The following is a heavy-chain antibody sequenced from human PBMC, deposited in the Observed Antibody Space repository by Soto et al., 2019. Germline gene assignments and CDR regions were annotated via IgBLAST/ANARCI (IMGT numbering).Heavy chain of an antibody. CDR1: GFTLSSYG. V-gene: IGHV3-30*18. CDR2: MGYDGKHK. D-gene: IGHD5-18*01. Sequence: QVQLVESGGGVVQPGRSLRLSCAASGFTLSSYGVNWIRQAPGKGLGWVAVMGYDGKHKYYADSVEGRFTISRDISKNTLDLQMDSLRAEDTAVYYCAKGRVGTDARIHGMDVWGQGTTVTVSS. J-gene: IGHJ6*02. CDR3: AKGRVGTDARIHGMDV.